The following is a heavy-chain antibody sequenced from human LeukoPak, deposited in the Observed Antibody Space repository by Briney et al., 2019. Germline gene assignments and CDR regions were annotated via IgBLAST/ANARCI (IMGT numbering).Heavy chain of an antibody. J-gene: IGHJ3*02. Sequence: GGSLRLSCAASGFTFSSHAMSWVRQAPGKGLEWVSAISGSGGDASYAGSVKGRFTISRDNSKNTLYLQMNSLRADDTAVYYCAKGGLGAFDIWGQGTMVTVSS. V-gene: IGHV3-23*01. CDR2: ISGSGGDA. CDR1: GFTFSSHA. D-gene: IGHD3-16*01. CDR3: AKGGLGAFDI.